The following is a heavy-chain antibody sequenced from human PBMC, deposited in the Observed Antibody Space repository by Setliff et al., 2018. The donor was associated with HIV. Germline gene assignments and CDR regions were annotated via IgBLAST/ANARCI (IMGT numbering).Heavy chain of an antibody. CDR1: GGSISSHY. CDR3: ARGTTSITFDY. CDR2: ISYSGST. V-gene: IGHV4-59*11. Sequence: PSETLSLTCTVSGGSISSHYWSWIRQPPGKGLEWIGYISYSGSTYYNPSLKSRLTMSIDTSKSHFSLNLNSVTAADTAVYYRARGTTSITFDYWSQGTLVTVSS. J-gene: IGHJ4*02. D-gene: IGHD1-1*01.